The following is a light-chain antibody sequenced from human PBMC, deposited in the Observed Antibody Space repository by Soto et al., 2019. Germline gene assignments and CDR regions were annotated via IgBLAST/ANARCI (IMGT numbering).Light chain of an antibody. CDR2: GNG. CDR1: SSNIGAGYD. J-gene: IGLJ1*01. CDR3: QSYDSSLSGSEV. V-gene: IGLV1-40*01. Sequence: QSVLTQPPSVYGAPGQRVTISCTGSSSNIGAGYDVHWYQQLPGTAPKLLIYGNGNRPSGVPDRFSGSKSGTSASLAITGLQAEDEADYYCQSYDSSLSGSEVFGTGTKLTVL.